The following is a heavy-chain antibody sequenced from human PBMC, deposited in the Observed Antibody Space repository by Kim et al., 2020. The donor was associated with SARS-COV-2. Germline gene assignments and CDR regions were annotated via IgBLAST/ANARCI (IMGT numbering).Heavy chain of an antibody. D-gene: IGHD2-8*01. CDR2: ISAYNGNT. Sequence: ASVKVSCKASGYTFTSYGISWVRQAPGQGLEWMGWISAYNGNTNYAQKLQGRVTMTTDTSTSTAYMELRSLRSDDTAVYYRASNEPEGSYYYYYGMDVWGQGTTVTVSS. J-gene: IGHJ6*02. CDR1: GYTFTSYG. V-gene: IGHV1-18*01. CDR3: ASNEPEGSYYYYYGMDV.